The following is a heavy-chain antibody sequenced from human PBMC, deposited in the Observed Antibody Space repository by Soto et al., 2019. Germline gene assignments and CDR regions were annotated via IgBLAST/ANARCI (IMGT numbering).Heavy chain of an antibody. D-gene: IGHD3-3*01. J-gene: IGHJ3*02. Sequence: VQLVESGGGVVQPGRSLRLSCAASGFTFSSYGMHWVRQAPGKGLEWVAVIWYDGSNKYYADSVKGRFTISRDNPKNTLYLQMNSLRAEDTAVYYCARDNYDFWSGPYDAFDIWGQGTMVTVSS. V-gene: IGHV3-33*01. CDR3: ARDNYDFWSGPYDAFDI. CDR1: GFTFSSYG. CDR2: IWYDGSNK.